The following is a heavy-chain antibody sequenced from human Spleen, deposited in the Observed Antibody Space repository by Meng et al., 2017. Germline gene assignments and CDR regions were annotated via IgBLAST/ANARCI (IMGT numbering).Heavy chain of an antibody. D-gene: IGHD3-10*01. J-gene: IGHJ4*02. Sequence: SETLSLTCPVSGGSISSYYWSWIRQPPGKGLEWIGYINYSGSTNYNPSLKSRVTISADTSNNGFSLKLSSVTAADTAVYYCASVRFGELLPNYWGQGTLVTVSS. CDR1: GGSISSYY. V-gene: IGHV4-59*01. CDR3: ASVRFGELLPNY. CDR2: INYSGST.